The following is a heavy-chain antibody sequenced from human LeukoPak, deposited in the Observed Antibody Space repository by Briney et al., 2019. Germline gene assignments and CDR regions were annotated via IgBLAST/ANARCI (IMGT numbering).Heavy chain of an antibody. D-gene: IGHD2-2*01. Sequence: GASVKVSCKASGYTFTSYGISWVRQAPGQGLEWMGWISAYNGNTSYAQKLQGRVTMTTDTSTSTAYMELRSLRSDDTAVYYCARDPPIYCSSTSCRGDYWGQGTLVTVSS. CDR1: GYTFTSYG. CDR2: ISAYNGNT. J-gene: IGHJ4*02. V-gene: IGHV1-18*01. CDR3: ARDPPIYCSSTSCRGDY.